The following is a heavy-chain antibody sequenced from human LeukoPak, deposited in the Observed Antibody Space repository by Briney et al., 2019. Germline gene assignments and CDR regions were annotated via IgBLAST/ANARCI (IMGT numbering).Heavy chain of an antibody. CDR3: ARGALGTAMPRFDY. CDR2: INHSGST. D-gene: IGHD5-18*01. V-gene: IGHV4-34*01. J-gene: IGHJ4*02. Sequence: PSETLSLTCAVYGGSLSGYYWSWIRQPPGKRLEWIGEINHSGSTNYNPSLKSRVTISADTSKNQISLKLSSVTAADTAVYYCARGALGTAMPRFDYWGQGTLVTVSS. CDR1: GGSLSGYY.